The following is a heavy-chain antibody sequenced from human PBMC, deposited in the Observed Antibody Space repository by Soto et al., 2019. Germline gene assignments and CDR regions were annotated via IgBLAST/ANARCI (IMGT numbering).Heavy chain of an antibody. CDR3: TKLTWADYGAIIDP. J-gene: IGHJ5*02. Sequence: SETLSVTCTVADGYSGGYCGRWLRKNPGKGLEWIGYIYYTGTTNYNPSLKSRVTISVDTSKNQFSLKLSSVTTADTAVYYCTKLTWADYGAIIDPCGQGTLVTVYS. V-gene: IGHV4-59*01. D-gene: IGHD4-17*01. CDR1: DGYSGGYC. CDR2: IYYTGTT.